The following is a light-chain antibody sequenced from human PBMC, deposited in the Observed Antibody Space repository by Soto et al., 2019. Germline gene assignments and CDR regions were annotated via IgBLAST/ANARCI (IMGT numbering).Light chain of an antibody. J-gene: IGKJ5*01. CDR1: QGLKF. CDR2: EAT. CDR3: QQANSFPIT. V-gene: IGKV1-12*01. Sequence: IHMTQSPSSVSASVGSTVTIVCRASQGLKFLAWYQQKQGKAPRILIYEATNLQSGVPPRFSGSGYGTDFNLTISSLQTEDFATYFCQQANSFPITFGQGTRLEIK.